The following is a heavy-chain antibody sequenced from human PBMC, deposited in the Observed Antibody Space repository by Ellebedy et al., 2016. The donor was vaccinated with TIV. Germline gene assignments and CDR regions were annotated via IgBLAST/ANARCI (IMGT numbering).Heavy chain of an antibody. Sequence: AASVKVSCKASGYTFSNYGISWVRQATGQGLEWMGWMNPNSGNTDYAQKFQGRVSMTRNISTSIAYMELNILRSEDTAVYFCTRGHSLSSTWYFLFSRGHDRIDFWGQGTPVTVTS. CDR2: MNPNSGNT. CDR3: TRGHSLSSTWYFLFSRGHDRIDF. CDR1: GYTFSNYG. D-gene: IGHD6-13*01. V-gene: IGHV1-8*02. J-gene: IGHJ4*02.